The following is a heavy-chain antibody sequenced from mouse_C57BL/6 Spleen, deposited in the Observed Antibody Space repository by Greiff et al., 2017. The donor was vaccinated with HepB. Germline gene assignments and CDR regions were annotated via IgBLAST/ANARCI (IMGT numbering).Heavy chain of an antibody. CDR3: ARRTTVVAYYYAMDY. Sequence: EVKLMESGGGLVKPGGSLKLSCAASGFTFSSYTMSWVRQTPEKRLEWVATISGGGGNTYYPDSVKGRFTISRDNAKNTLYLQMSSLRSEDTALYYCARRTTVVAYYYAMDYWGQGTSVTVSS. CDR2: ISGGGGNT. CDR1: GFTFSSYT. V-gene: IGHV5-9*01. D-gene: IGHD1-1*01. J-gene: IGHJ4*01.